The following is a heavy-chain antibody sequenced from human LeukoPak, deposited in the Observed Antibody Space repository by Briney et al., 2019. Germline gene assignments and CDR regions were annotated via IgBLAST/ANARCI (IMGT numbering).Heavy chain of an antibody. D-gene: IGHD5-12*01. Sequence: SSENLSLTCTVSGGSVTIGGYHWSWIRQPPGKGLEWIGHIYYTGRISYNPSLNSRVTMSIDTSKKQFSLKLNSVSAADTAVYHCARAGGYSGMDVWGRGTTVTVSS. CDR2: IYYTGRI. CDR3: ARAGGYSGMDV. CDR1: GGSVTIGGYH. J-gene: IGHJ6*02. V-gene: IGHV4-61*08.